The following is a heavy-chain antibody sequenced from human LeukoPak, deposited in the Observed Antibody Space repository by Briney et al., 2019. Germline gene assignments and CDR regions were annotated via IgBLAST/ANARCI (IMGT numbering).Heavy chain of an antibody. D-gene: IGHD1-7*01. V-gene: IGHV3-21*01. CDR1: GFTFSSYS. Sequence: GSLRLSCAASGFTFSSYSMNWVRQAPGKGLEWVSSISSSSSYIYYADSVKGRFTISRDNAKNSLYLQMNSLRAEDTAVYYCARAGETGTTGGSLIDYWGQGTLVTVSS. J-gene: IGHJ4*02. CDR3: ARAGETGTTGGSLIDY. CDR2: ISSSSSYI.